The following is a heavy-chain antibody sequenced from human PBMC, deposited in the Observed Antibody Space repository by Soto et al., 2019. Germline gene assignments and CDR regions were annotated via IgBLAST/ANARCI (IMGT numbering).Heavy chain of an antibody. CDR1: GYTFTSYG. CDR2: ISAYNGNT. V-gene: IGHV1-18*01. D-gene: IGHD3-10*01. Sequence: ASVKVSCKASGYTFTSYGISWVRQAPGQGLEWMERISAYNGNTNYAQKLQGRVTMTTDTSTSTAYIELRSLRSDDTAVYYFAINVLLWFGEPPSPNYYGMDVWGQGTTVTVSS. J-gene: IGHJ6*02. CDR3: AINVLLWFGEPPSPNYYGMDV.